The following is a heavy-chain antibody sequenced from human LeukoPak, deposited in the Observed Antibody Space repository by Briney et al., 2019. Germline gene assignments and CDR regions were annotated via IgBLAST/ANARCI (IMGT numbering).Heavy chain of an antibody. V-gene: IGHV3-9*01. D-gene: IGHD3-22*01. CDR2: ISWNSGSI. Sequence: GGSLRLSCAASGFTFDDYAMHWVRQAPGKGLEWVSGISWNSGSIGYADSVKGRFTISRDNAKNSLYLQMNSLRAEDTALYYWTKDMSYESSGSAFDIWGQGTMVTVSS. CDR3: TKDMSYESSGSAFDI. J-gene: IGHJ3*02. CDR1: GFTFDDYA.